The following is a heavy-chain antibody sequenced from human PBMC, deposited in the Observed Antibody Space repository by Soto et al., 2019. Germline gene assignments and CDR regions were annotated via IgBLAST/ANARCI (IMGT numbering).Heavy chain of an antibody. CDR2: IYYSGST. V-gene: IGHV4-31*03. Sequence: SETLSLTCTVSGGSISRGGYYWGWIRQHPGKGLEWIGYIYYSGSTYYNPSLKSRVTISVDTSKNQFSLKLSSVTAADTAVYYCARDCTNWNSSWFDPWGQGTLVTVSS. D-gene: IGHD1-7*01. CDR1: GGSISRGGYY. J-gene: IGHJ5*02. CDR3: ARDCTNWNSSWFDP.